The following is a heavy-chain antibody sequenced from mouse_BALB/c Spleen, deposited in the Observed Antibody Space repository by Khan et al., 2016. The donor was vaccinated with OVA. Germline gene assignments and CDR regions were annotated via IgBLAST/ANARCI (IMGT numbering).Heavy chain of an antibody. D-gene: IGHD1-1*02. CDR2: ISYSGST. V-gene: IGHV3-2*02. CDR3: ASRAYYANWYFDD. Sequence: EVQLVESGPGLVKPSQSLSLTCTVTGYSITSDYAWNWIRQFPGNKLEWMGYISYSGSTSYNPSLKSRISITRDTSKNQFFLQLNSVTTGDTATYYCASRAYYANWYFDDWGAGTTVTVSS. J-gene: IGHJ1*01. CDR1: GYSITSDYA.